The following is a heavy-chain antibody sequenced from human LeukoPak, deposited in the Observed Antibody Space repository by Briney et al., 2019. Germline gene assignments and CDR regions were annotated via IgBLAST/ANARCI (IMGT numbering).Heavy chain of an antibody. D-gene: IGHD1-26*01. Sequence: SETLSLTCAVYGGSFSGYYWSWIRQPPGKGLEWIGEINHSGSTTYNPSLKSRVTISVDTSKNQFSLKLTSVTAADTAVYYCASLGSMGYWGQGTLVTVSS. CDR3: ASLGSMGY. J-gene: IGHJ4*02. CDR2: INHSGST. V-gene: IGHV4-34*01. CDR1: GGSFSGYY.